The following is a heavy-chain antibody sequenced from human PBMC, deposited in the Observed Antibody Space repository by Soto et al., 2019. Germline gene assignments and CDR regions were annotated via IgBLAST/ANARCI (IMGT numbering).Heavy chain of an antibody. CDR3: AKDLGMGRGYDLEYYFDY. J-gene: IGHJ4*02. CDR1: GFTFSTYA. V-gene: IGHV3-23*01. CDR2: ISGSGDIT. D-gene: IGHD5-12*01. Sequence: EVQLLESGGGLVQPGGSLRLSCAASGFTFSTYAMTWVRQAPGKGLEWVSAISGSGDITYYADSVKGRFTISRDNSKNTLYLQMNSLRAEDTAVYYCAKDLGMGRGYDLEYYFDYWGQGPLVTVSS.